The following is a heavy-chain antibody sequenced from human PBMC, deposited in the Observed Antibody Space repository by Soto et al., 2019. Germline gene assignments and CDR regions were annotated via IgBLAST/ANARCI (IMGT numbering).Heavy chain of an antibody. CDR3: TTEHAVFGVVIVPFDY. CDR1: GFTLGNAW. V-gene: IGHV3-15*01. Sequence: GYLRVSFSACGFTLGNAWMLRVRQAPGKGLEWVGRIKSKSDGGTTDYAAPVKGRVAISRDDSSNTLYLQMNSLKTEDTAVYYCTTEHAVFGVVIVPFDYWGQGTVVTVSS. D-gene: IGHD3-3*01. CDR2: IKSKSDGGTT. J-gene: IGHJ4*02.